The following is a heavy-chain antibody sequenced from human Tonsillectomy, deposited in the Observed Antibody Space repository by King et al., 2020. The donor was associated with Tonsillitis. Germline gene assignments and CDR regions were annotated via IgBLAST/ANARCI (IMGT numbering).Heavy chain of an antibody. CDR1: GFTFSTYS. CDR2: ISCGSSYI. J-gene: IGHJ3*02. D-gene: IGHD2-2*01. Sequence: VQLVESGGGLVKPGGSLRLSCAASGFTFSTYSMHWVRQAPGKGLEWVSSISCGSSYIYYADSVKGRFTISRDNAKNSLYLQMNSLRVEDTAVYYFARECSSKSCYGPLGAFDIWGQGTMVTVSS. V-gene: IGHV3-21*01. CDR3: ARECSSKSCYGPLGAFDI.